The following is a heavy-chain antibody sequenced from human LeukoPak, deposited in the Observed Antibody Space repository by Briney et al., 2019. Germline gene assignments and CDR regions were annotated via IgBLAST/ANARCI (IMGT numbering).Heavy chain of an antibody. Sequence: ASVKVSCKASGYTFTSYDINWVRQATGQGLECMGWMNPNSGNTGYAQKFQGRVTMTRNTSISTAYMELRSLRSDDTAVYYCARSVIFLGDNWFDPWGQGTLVTVPS. V-gene: IGHV1-8*01. CDR1: GYTFTSYD. D-gene: IGHD2/OR15-2a*01. CDR3: ARSVIFLGDNWFDP. CDR2: MNPNSGNT. J-gene: IGHJ5*02.